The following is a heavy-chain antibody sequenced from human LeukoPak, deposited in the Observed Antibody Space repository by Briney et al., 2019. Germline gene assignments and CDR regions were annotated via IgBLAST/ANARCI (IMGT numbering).Heavy chain of an antibody. D-gene: IGHD2-21*01. V-gene: IGHV3-30*02. CDR1: GFTFGDYA. J-gene: IGHJ4*02. CDR2: IRYDGNNK. Sequence: GGSLRLSCTASGFTFGDYAMSWVRQAPDKGLEWVAFIRYDGNNKYYADSVKGRFTISRDSSKDTLYLQMNSLRAEDTAVYYCAKVFGDTGYFDYWGQGTLVTVSS. CDR3: AKVFGDTGYFDY.